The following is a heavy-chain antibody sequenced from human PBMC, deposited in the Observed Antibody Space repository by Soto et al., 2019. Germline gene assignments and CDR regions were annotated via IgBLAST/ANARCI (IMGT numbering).Heavy chain of an antibody. CDR1: GFTFSSYW. V-gene: IGHV3-74*01. CDR2: INSDGSST. J-gene: IGHJ6*04. Sequence: GGSLRLSCAASGFTFSSYWMHWVRQAPGKGLVWVSRINSDGSSTSYADSVKGRFTISRDNAKNTLYLQMNSLRAEDTAVYYCARGELGIQLWLSLEYVWGKGTTVTVSS. CDR3: ARGELGIQLWLSLEYV. D-gene: IGHD5-18*01.